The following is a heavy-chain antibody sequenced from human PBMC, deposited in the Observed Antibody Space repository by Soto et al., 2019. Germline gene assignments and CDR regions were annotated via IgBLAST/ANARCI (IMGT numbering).Heavy chain of an antibody. J-gene: IGHJ6*03. CDR1: GFSLSTSGMC. V-gene: IGHV2-70*11. CDR3: ARTLGIAARGGHYYYYMDV. Sequence: SGPTLVKPTQTLTLTCTFSGFSLSTSGMCVSWIRQPPGKALEWLARIDWDDDKYYSTSLKTRLTISKDTSKNQVVLTMTNMDPVDTATYYCARTLGIAARGGHYYYYMDVWGKGTTVTVSS. D-gene: IGHD6-6*01. CDR2: IDWDDDK.